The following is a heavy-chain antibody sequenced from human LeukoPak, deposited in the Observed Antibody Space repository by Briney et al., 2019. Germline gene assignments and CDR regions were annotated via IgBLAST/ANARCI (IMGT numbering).Heavy chain of an antibody. D-gene: IGHD2-15*01. CDR2: ISYDGSNK. V-gene: IGHV3-30-3*01. CDR1: GFTFSSYA. J-gene: IGHJ4*02. CDR3: ARDVVVVVAAKGYFDY. Sequence: GRSLRLSCAASGFTFSSYAMHWVRQAPGKGLEWVAVISYDGSNKYYADSVKGRFTISRDNSKNTLYLQMNSLRAEDTAAYYCARDVVVVVAAKGYFDYWGQGTLVTVSS.